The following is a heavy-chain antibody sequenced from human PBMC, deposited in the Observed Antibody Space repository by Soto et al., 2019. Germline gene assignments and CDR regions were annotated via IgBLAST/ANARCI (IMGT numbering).Heavy chain of an antibody. CDR2: IYYSGST. CDR1: CGSISSGDYY. D-gene: IGHD5-12*01. J-gene: IGHJ6*02. CDR3: ARAGIVATIIPNYYYYYGMDV. V-gene: IGHV4-30-4*01. Sequence: PSETLSLTCTFSCGSISSGDYYWSWIRQPPGKGLEWIGYIYYSGSTYYNPSLKSRVTISVDTSKNQFSLKLSSVTAADTAVYYCARAGIVATIIPNYYYYYGMDVWGQGTTVTVSS.